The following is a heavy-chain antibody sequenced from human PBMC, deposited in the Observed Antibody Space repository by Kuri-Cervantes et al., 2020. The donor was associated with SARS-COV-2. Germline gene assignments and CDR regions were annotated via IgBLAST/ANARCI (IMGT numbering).Heavy chain of an antibody. CDR2: MNPNSGNT. Sequence: ASVKVSCKASGYTFTGYLIHWVRQAPGQGLEWMGWMNPNSGNTGYAQKFQGRVTITRNTSISTAYMELSSLRAEDTAVYYCARDHRSGPEGIYFDYWGQGTLVTVSS. J-gene: IGHJ4*02. CDR1: GYTFTGYL. CDR3: ARDHRSGPEGIYFDY. D-gene: IGHD6-13*01. V-gene: IGHV1-8*03.